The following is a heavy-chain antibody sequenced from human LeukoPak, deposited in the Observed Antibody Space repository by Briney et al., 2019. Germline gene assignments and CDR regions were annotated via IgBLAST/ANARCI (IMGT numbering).Heavy chain of an antibody. D-gene: IGHD2-21*02. CDR3: ARNLLDCGGDCYLFDY. J-gene: IGHJ4*02. Sequence: PGGSLRLSCAASGFTFSNYWMNWVRQAPGKGLEWVANIKQDGSEKNYVDSVKGRFTISRDNAKNSLYLQMNSLRAEDTAVYYCARNLLDCGGDCYLFDYWGQGTLVTVSS. V-gene: IGHV3-7*01. CDR2: IKQDGSEK. CDR1: GFTFSNYW.